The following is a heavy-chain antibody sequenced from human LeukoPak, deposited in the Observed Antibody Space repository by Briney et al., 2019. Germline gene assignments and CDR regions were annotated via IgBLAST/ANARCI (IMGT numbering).Heavy chain of an antibody. V-gene: IGHV3-21*01. D-gene: IGHD3-22*01. Sequence: PGGSLRLSCAASGFTFSSYSMNWVRQAPGKGLEWVSSISSSSSYIYYADSVKGRFTISRDNAKNSLYLQMNSLRAEDTAVYYCARDTPQTYYYDSSGYFGIWGQGTMVTVSS. CDR3: ARDTPQTYYYDSSGYFGI. CDR1: GFTFSSYS. J-gene: IGHJ3*02. CDR2: ISSSSSYI.